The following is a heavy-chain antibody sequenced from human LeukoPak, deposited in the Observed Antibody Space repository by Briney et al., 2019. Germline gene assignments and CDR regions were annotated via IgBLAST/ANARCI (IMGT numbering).Heavy chain of an antibody. V-gene: IGHV3-11*01. D-gene: IGHD2-15*01. CDR1: GLTFSDYY. J-gene: IGHJ6*02. CDR3: ARGIVVVVAATPYYYYGMDV. CDR2: ISSSGSTI. Sequence: PGGSLRLSCAASGLTFSDYYMSWIRQAPGKGLEWVSYISSSGSTIYYADSVKGRFTISRDNAKNSLYLQMNSLRAEDTAVYYCARGIVVVVAATPYYYYGMDVWGQGTTVTVSS.